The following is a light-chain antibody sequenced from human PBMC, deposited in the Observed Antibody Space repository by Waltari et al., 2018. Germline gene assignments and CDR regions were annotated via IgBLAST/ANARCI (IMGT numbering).Light chain of an antibody. CDR2: EVT. J-gene: IGLJ3*02. CDR3: ATWDDSLNGWV. V-gene: IGLV2-23*02. CDR1: SSDIGSYNF. Sequence: QSALTQPASVSGSPGQSITISCTGTSSDIGSYNFFSWYQHHPGKAPKLILYEVTKRPSGVSDRFSGSKSGNTASLTISGLQAEDDADYYCATWDDSLNGWVFGGGTKLTVL.